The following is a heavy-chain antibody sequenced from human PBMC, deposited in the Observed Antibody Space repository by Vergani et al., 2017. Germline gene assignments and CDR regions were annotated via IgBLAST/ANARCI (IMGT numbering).Heavy chain of an antibody. V-gene: IGHV4-34*02. CDR3: VRRDFWVGPRTFDF. CDR2: IDDKGKS. Sequence: QVQLQQWGAGVVKPSGTLSLTCAVSGAAFNSYQWTWIRQSPGRGLEWIGEIDDKGKSICNPTLKSRVTISVDNSKRRFSLHVTSVTAADSAMYYCVRRDFWVGPRTFDFWGAGTPVTVSS. CDR1: GAAFNSYQ. J-gene: IGHJ3*01. D-gene: IGHD3-3*01.